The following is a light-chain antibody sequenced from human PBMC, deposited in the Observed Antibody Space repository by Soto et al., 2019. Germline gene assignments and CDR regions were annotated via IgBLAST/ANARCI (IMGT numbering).Light chain of an antibody. CDR3: QQYNSFSLIT. CDR1: QSISRW. Sequence: DIQMTQSPSTLSASVGDPVPITCRASQSISRWLAWYQQKPGKAPKILISDASILENGVPSRFSGTGSGTEFTLTISNLQPDDFATYFCQQYNSFSLITFGQGTRLEIK. J-gene: IGKJ5*01. V-gene: IGKV1-5*01. CDR2: DAS.